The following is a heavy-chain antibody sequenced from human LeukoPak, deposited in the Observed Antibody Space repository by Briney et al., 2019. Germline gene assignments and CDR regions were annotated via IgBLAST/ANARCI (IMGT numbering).Heavy chain of an antibody. D-gene: IGHD3-3*01. CDR3: ARLKSGYYYMDV. CDR2: IYTSGST. V-gene: IGHV4-61*02. Sequence: SETLSLTCTVSGGSISSGSYYWSWIRQPAGKGLEWIGRIYTSGSTNYNPSLKSRVTMSVDTSKNQFSLKLSSVTAADTAVYYCARLKSGYYYMDVWGKGTTVTVSS. CDR1: GGSISSGSYY. J-gene: IGHJ6*03.